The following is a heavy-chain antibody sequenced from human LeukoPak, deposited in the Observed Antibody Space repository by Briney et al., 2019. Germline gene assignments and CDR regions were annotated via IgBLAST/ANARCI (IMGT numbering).Heavy chain of an antibody. V-gene: IGHV4-61*02. D-gene: IGHD3-22*01. CDR1: GGSISSGGYY. J-gene: IGHJ3*02. CDR2: MYTSGNT. Sequence: PSETLSLTCTVSGGSISSGGYYWSWIRQPAGKGLGWIGRMYTSGNTNYNPSLKSRATISVDTSKNQVYLKLSSVTAADTAVYFCAKFYFDSSGYYDVFDIWGQGTMVTVSS. CDR3: AKFYFDSSGYYDVFDI.